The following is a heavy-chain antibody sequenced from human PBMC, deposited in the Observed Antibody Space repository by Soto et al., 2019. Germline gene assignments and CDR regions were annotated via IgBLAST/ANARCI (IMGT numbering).Heavy chain of an antibody. D-gene: IGHD5-18*01. Sequence: GGSLRLSCAASGFTFSSYAMHWVRQAPGKGLEWVAVISYDGSNKYYADSVKGRFTISRDNSKNTLYLQMNSLRAEDTAVYYCARRTPGDTAMAFPPNYYYYYGMDVWGQGTTVTVSS. CDR1: GFTFSSYA. CDR2: ISYDGSNK. V-gene: IGHV3-30-3*01. J-gene: IGHJ6*02. CDR3: ARRTPGDTAMAFPPNYYYYYGMDV.